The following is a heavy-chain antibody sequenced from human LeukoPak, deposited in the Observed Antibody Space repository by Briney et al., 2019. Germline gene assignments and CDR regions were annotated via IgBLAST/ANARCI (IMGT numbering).Heavy chain of an antibody. CDR2: INGDGSST. CDR1: GFTFSDYW. J-gene: IGHJ4*02. D-gene: IGHD6-19*01. CDR3: AKAVSSGTGTYYFDY. Sequence: GGSLRLSCAASGFTFSDYWMHWVRQGPGKGLVWVSRINGDGSSTNYADSVKGRFSISRDNSKNYLYLQMNSLRAEDTAFYYCAKAVSSGTGTYYFDYWGQGTLVIVSS. V-gene: IGHV3-74*01.